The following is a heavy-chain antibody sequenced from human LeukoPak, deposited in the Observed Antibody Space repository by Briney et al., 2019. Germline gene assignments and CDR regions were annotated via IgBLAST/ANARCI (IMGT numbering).Heavy chain of an antibody. CDR3: AKALYGDYGRFDY. V-gene: IGHV3-23*01. Sequence: GGSLRLSCAASGFTFSSYAMSWVRQAPGKGLEWVSAISGSGGSTYYADSVKGRFTISRDNSKNTLHLQMNSLRAEGTAVYYCAKALYGDYGRFDYWGQGTLVTVSS. CDR2: ISGSGGST. CDR1: GFTFSSYA. D-gene: IGHD4-17*01. J-gene: IGHJ4*02.